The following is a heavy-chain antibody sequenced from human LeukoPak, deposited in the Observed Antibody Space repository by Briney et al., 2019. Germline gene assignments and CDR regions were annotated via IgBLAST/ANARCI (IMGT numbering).Heavy chain of an antibody. V-gene: IGHV4-59*01. CDR2: IYYSGST. J-gene: IGHJ3*02. CDR1: GGSISSYY. CDR3: VRHGSYSSSWYFHDAFDI. D-gene: IGHD6-13*01. Sequence: SETLSLTCTVSGGSISSYYWSWIRQPPGKGLEWIGYIYYSGSTNYNPSLKSRVTISVDTSKNQFSLKLSSVTAADTAVYYCVRHGSYSSSWYFHDAFDIWGQGTMVTVSS.